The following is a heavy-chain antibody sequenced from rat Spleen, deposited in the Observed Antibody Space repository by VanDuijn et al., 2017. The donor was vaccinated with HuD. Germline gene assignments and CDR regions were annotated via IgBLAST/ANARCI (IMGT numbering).Heavy chain of an antibody. J-gene: IGHJ2*01. CDR2: ISYDGSST. CDR3: ARELPGYFDY. V-gene: IGHV5-29*01. CDR1: GFTFSDYY. Sequence: EVQLVESDGGLVQPGRSLKLSCAASGFTFSDYYMAWVRQAPTKGLEWVATISYDGSSTYYRDSVKGRFTISRDNAKSTLYLQMDSLRSEDTATYYCARELPGYFDYWGQGVMVTVSS. D-gene: IGHD1-4*01.